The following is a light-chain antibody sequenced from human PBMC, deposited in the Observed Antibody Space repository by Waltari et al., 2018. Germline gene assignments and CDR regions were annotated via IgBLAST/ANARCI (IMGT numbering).Light chain of an antibody. CDR2: EVT. J-gene: IGLJ1*01. CDR1: SSGVGNSNL. V-gene: IGLV2-23*02. Sequence: SGLTQPASVSGSPGQSITISCTATSSGVGNSNLVSWFQQYPGKAPKLMVYEVTKRTSGLSGRSCGSKSGNRASLTFYGLQSEDEADYYCCSEAGVGIYVFCTGTKVTVL. CDR3: CSEAGVGIYV.